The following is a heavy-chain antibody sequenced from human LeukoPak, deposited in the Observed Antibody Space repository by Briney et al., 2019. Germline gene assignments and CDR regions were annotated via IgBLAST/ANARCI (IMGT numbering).Heavy chain of an antibody. V-gene: IGHV1-69*05. CDR2: IIPIFGTA. Sequence: SVRVSCKASGGTFSSYAISWVRQAPGQGLEWMRGIIPIFGTANYAQKFQGRVTITTDESTSTAYMELSSLRSEDTAVYYCARGIVPGWSGPTHYWGQGTLVTVSS. J-gene: IGHJ4*02. CDR1: GGTFSSYA. D-gene: IGHD3-3*01. CDR3: ARGIVPGWSGPTHY.